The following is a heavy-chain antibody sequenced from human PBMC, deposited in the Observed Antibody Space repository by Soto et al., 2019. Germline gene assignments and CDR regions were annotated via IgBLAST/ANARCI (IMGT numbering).Heavy chain of an antibody. D-gene: IGHD5-12*01. Sequence: QVQLVQSGAEVKKPGASVKVSCKASGYTFTGYYMHWVRQAPGQGLEWMGWINPNSGGTNYAQKFQGWVTMTRDTSISTAYMELSRLRSDDTAVYYCARGFQATILFPAYYFDYWGQGTLVTVSS. CDR2: INPNSGGT. V-gene: IGHV1-2*04. J-gene: IGHJ4*02. CDR1: GYTFTGYY. CDR3: ARGFQATILFPAYYFDY.